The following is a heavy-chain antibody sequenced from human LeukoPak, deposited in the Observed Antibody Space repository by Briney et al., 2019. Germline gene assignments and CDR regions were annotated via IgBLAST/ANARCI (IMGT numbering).Heavy chain of an antibody. CDR3: ARATWGYSYGYFDY. CDR1: GYTFTGYY. Sequence: ASVKVSCKASGYTFTGYYMHWVRQAPGQGLEWMGWINPNSGGTNYAQKFQGRVTMTRDTSISTAYMELSRLRSDDTAAYYCARATWGYSYGYFDYWGQGTLDTVSS. J-gene: IGHJ4*02. CDR2: INPNSGGT. V-gene: IGHV1-2*02. D-gene: IGHD5-18*01.